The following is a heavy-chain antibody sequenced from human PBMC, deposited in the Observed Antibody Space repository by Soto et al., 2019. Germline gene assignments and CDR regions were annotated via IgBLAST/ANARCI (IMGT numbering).Heavy chain of an antibody. CDR1: GGSISSSNW. J-gene: IGHJ4*02. CDR3: ARGRYCSGGRCYSTQDY. D-gene: IGHD2-15*01. V-gene: IGHV4-4*02. Sequence: QVQLQESGPGLVKPSGTLSLTCAVSGGSISSSNWWSWVRQPPGKGLGWIGEIYHSGSTNHNPSLKNRVTISVDKSKNQFSLKLSSVAAADTAVYYCARGRYCSGGRCYSTQDYWGQGTLVTVSS. CDR2: IYHSGST.